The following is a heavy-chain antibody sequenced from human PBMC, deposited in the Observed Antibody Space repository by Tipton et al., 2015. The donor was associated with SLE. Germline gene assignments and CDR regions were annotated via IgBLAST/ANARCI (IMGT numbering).Heavy chain of an antibody. CDR3: ARLLAAAHYGMDV. CDR1: GGSISSSSYY. J-gene: IGHJ6*02. D-gene: IGHD6-13*01. V-gene: IGHV4-39*01. CDR2: IYYSGST. Sequence: TLSLTCTVSGGSISSSSYYWGWIRQPPGKGLEWIGSIYYSGSTYYNPSLKSRVTISVDTSKNQFSLKLSSVTAADTAVYYCARLLAAAHYGMDVWGQGTTVTVSS.